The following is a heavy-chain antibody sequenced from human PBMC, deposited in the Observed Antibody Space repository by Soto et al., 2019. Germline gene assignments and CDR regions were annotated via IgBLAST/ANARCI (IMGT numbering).Heavy chain of an antibody. J-gene: IGHJ6*03. CDR1: GFTFSSYG. CDR3: AADSHCFYLDV. Sequence: QVQLVESGGGVVQPGRSLRLSCAASGFTFSSYGMHCVRQAPGKGLAWVAVISYDGRNKYYADSVKSRFTFSRDNSTNTLYLLINNLRSVDTAVYYCAADSHCFYLDVWGKGPTVTVSS. V-gene: IGHV3-30*03. CDR2: ISYDGRNK.